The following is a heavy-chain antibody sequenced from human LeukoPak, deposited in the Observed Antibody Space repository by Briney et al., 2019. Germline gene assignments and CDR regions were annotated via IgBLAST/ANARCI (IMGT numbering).Heavy chain of an antibody. V-gene: IGHV4-59*01. CDR3: AREDIGYFDY. Sequence: SETLFLTCTVSGGSISSYYWSWIRQPPGKGLEWIGYIYYSGSTNYNPSLKSRVTISVDTSKNQFSLKLSSVTAADTAVYYCAREDIGYFDYWGQGTLVTVSS. CDR1: GGSISSYY. D-gene: IGHD5-12*01. J-gene: IGHJ4*02. CDR2: IYYSGST.